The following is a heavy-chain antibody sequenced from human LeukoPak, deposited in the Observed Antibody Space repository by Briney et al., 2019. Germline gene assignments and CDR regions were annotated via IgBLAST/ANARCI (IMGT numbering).Heavy chain of an antibody. V-gene: IGHV3-7*01. CDR2: INQDGSEK. J-gene: IGHJ6*03. D-gene: IGHD4-11*01. CDR3: ARDRTGQQLISRKEYYYMDV. CDR1: GFTFSSYW. Sequence: GGSLRLSCAASGFTFSSYWMFWVRQAPGKGLEWVANINQDGSEKHLVDSVKGRFTISRDNAKNTLYLQMNSLRAEDTAVYYCARDRTGQQLISRKEYYYMDVWGKGTTVTISS.